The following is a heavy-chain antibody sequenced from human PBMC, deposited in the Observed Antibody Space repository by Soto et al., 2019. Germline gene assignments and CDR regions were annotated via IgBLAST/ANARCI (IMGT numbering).Heavy chain of an antibody. CDR3: ARDMYSSDYFVKWFAP. CDR2: ISHDGINK. V-gene: IGHV3-30-3*01. CDR1: GFSFSSYA. J-gene: IGHJ5*02. Sequence: QVRLVESGGGVVQPGRSLRLSCTASGFSFSSYAMYWFRQPPGKGLEWVAVISHDGINKHYADSVKGRVTVSRDNSNHSLDLQLNSLRGEDTAMYYCARDMYSSDYFVKWFAPWGQGTLGTVSS. D-gene: IGHD6-19*01.